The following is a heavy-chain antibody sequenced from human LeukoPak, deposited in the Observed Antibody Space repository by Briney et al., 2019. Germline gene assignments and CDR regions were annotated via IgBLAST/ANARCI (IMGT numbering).Heavy chain of an antibody. V-gene: IGHV3-30-3*01. J-gene: IGHJ4*02. CDR3: ATYRRGYHDSSESYFFDY. Sequence: GGSLRLSCAASGFTFSNYAMHWVRQTPGKGLEWVAVISYDGSHKYYTDSVKGRFTISRDNSKNTLYLQMNSLRAEDTAVYYCATYRRGYHDSSESYFFDYWGQGTLVTVSS. CDR2: ISYDGSHK. CDR1: GFTFSNYA. D-gene: IGHD3-22*01.